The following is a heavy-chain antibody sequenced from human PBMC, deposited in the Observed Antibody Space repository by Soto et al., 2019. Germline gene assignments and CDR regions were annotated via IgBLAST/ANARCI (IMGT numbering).Heavy chain of an antibody. V-gene: IGHV3-23*01. J-gene: IGHJ4*02. Sequence: EVQLLESGGGLVQPGGSLRLSCAASGFTFSSYAMSWVRQAPGKGLEWVSAISGSGGSTYYADSVKGRFTISRDNSKNTLYLQMNSLRDEETAVYYCAKDPSYYSGSGGRDFEYWGQGTLVTVSS. CDR1: GFTFSSYA. D-gene: IGHD3-10*01. CDR3: AKDPSYYSGSGGRDFEY. CDR2: ISGSGGST.